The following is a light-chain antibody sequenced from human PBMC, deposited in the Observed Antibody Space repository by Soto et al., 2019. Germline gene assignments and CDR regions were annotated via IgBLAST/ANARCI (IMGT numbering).Light chain of an antibody. Sequence: QSALTQPASVSGSPGQSITISCTGTSSDVGAYNYVSWYQQHPGKAPKLMIWDVCNRPSGVSHRFSGSKSGNTASLTIFGLQAEDEADYYCSSYTTRISYVFGTGTKVTVL. J-gene: IGLJ1*01. CDR3: SSYTTRISYV. CDR2: DVC. CDR1: SSDVGAYNY. V-gene: IGLV2-14*01.